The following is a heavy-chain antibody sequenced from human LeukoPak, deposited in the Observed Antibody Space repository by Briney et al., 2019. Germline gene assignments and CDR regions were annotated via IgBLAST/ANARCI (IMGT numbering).Heavy chain of an antibody. CDR2: INHSGST. CDR3: ARAKEGFDY. CDR1: GGSFSGYY. V-gene: IGHV4-34*01. Sequence: SETLSLTCAVYGGSFSGYYWSWIRQPPGKGLEWIGEINHSGSTNYNPSLKSRVTISVDTSKNQFSLKLSSVTAADTAVYYCARAKEGFDYWGRGTLVTVSS. J-gene: IGHJ4*02.